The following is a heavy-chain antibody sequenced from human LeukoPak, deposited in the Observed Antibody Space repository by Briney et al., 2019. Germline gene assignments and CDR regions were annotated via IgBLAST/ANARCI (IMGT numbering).Heavy chain of an antibody. J-gene: IGHJ4*02. CDR2: INAGNGNT. CDR1: GYTFTSYA. Sequence: ASVKVSCKASGYTFTSYAMHWVRQAPGQRLEWMGWINAGNGNTKYSQKFQGRVTITRDTSASTAYMELSSLRSEDTAVYYCARVAYCGGDCPPHFDFWGQGTLVTVSS. V-gene: IGHV1-3*01. D-gene: IGHD2-21*02. CDR3: ARVAYCGGDCPPHFDF.